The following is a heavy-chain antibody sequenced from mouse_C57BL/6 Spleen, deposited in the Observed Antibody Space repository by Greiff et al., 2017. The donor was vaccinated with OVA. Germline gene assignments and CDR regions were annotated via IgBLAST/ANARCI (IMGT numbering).Heavy chain of an antibody. CDR2: ILPGSGST. CDR1: GYTFTGYW. J-gene: IGHJ3*01. Sequence: QVQLQQSGAELMKPGASVKLSCKATGYTFTGYWIEWVKQRPGHGLEWIGEILPGSGSTNYNEKFKGKATFTADTSSNTAYMQLSSLTTEDSAIYYWARKEENDYDVAWFAYWGQGTLVTVSA. D-gene: IGHD2-4*01. CDR3: ARKEENDYDVAWFAY. V-gene: IGHV1-9*01.